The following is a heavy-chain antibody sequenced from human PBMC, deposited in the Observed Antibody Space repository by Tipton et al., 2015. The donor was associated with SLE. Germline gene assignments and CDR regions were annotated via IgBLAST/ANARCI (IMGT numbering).Heavy chain of an antibody. CDR1: GGSISSHY. J-gene: IGHJ4*02. Sequence: TLSLTCTVSGGSISSHYWSWIRQPPGKGLEWIGYIYYTGITNYNPSLKSRVTISVDTSKNQFSLKLSSVTAADTAVYYCARGGSESWLLLNDWGQGTLVTVSS. D-gene: IGHD3-22*01. CDR3: ARGGSESWLLLND. V-gene: IGHV4-59*11. CDR2: IYYTGIT.